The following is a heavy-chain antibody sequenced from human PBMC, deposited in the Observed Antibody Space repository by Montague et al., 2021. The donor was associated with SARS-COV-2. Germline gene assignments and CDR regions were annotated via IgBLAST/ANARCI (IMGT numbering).Heavy chain of an antibody. Sequence: SETLSLTCTVSGYFIGTGYYWGWIRQSPGKGLEWIGSNYLHGNAYYNPSLNSRVTISLDTSNNPFSLRLTSVTTSDTAVYYCAPSRVNRAGFDYWGQGIRVNVSS. CDR2: NYLHGNA. CDR1: GYFIGTGYY. CDR3: APSRVNRAGFDY. V-gene: IGHV4-38-2*02. D-gene: IGHD1-14*01. J-gene: IGHJ4*02.